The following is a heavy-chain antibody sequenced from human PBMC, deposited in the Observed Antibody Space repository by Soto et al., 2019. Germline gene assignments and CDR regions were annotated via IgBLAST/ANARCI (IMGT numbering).Heavy chain of an antibody. CDR3: ARERDYDFWSGYYTGSTFDI. D-gene: IGHD3-3*01. V-gene: IGHV6-1*01. CDR1: GDSVSSNSAA. Sequence: SQTLSLTCAISGDSVSSNSAAWNWIRQPPSRGLEWLGRTYYRSKWYNDYAVSVKSRITINPDTSKNQFSLQLNSVTPEDTAVYYCARERDYDFWSGYYTGSTFDIWGQGTMVTVSS. J-gene: IGHJ3*02. CDR2: TYYRSKWYN.